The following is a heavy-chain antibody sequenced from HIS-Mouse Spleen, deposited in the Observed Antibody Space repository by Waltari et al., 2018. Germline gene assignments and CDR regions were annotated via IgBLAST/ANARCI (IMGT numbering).Heavy chain of an antibody. V-gene: IGHV4-31*03. J-gene: IGHJ4*02. CDR1: GGSISSGGYY. CDR3: ARALIPGVVVAAIGY. Sequence: QVQLQESGPGLVKPSQTLSLTCTVSGGSISSGGYYWSWIRQHPGKGLEWIGYIYYSGRTYYNPSLKRRVTISVDTSKNPFSLTLSSVTAADTAVYYCARALIPGVVVAAIGYWGQGTLVTVSS. CDR2: IYYSGRT. D-gene: IGHD2-15*01.